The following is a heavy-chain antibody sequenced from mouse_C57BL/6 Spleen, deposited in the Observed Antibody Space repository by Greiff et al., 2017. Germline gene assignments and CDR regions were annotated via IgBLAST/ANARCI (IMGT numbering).Heavy chain of an antibody. CDR3: TRRTVVADY. CDR1: GYTFTDYE. V-gene: IGHV1-15*01. Sequence: QVQLQQSGAELVRPGASVTLSCKASGYTFTDYEMHWVEQTPVHGLEWIGAIDPETGGTAYNQKFKGKAILTADKSSSTAYMELRSLTSEDSAVYYCTRRTVVADYWGQGTTLTVSS. D-gene: IGHD1-1*01. CDR2: IDPETGGT. J-gene: IGHJ2*01.